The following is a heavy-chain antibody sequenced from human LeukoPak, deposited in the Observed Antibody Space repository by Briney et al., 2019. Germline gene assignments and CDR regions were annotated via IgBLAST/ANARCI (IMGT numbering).Heavy chain of an antibody. Sequence: PSGTLSLTCAVSGGSISSSNWWSWVRQPPGKGLEWIGEIYHSGSTNYNPSLKSRVTISVDKSKNQFSLKLSSVTAADTAVYYCAVTYIAAAGTPNIDYWGQGTLVTVSS. CDR1: GGSISSSNW. CDR3: AVTYIAAAGTPNIDY. D-gene: IGHD6-13*01. J-gene: IGHJ4*02. V-gene: IGHV4-4*02. CDR2: IYHSGST.